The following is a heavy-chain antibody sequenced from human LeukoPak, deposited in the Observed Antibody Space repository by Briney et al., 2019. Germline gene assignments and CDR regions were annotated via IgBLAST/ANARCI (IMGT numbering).Heavy chain of an antibody. J-gene: IGHJ4*02. D-gene: IGHD5-24*01. V-gene: IGHV4-34*01. CDR1: GGSFSGYY. Sequence: PETLSLTCAVYGGSFSGYYWSWIRQPPGKGLEWIGEINHSGSTNYNPSLKSRVTISVDTSKNQFSLKLSSVTAADTAVYYCARGAGYNSFDYWGQGTLVIVSS. CDR3: ARGAGYNSFDY. CDR2: INHSGST.